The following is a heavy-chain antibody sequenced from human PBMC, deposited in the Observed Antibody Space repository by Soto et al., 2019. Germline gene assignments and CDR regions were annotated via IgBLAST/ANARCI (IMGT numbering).Heavy chain of an antibody. D-gene: IGHD4-17*01. CDR3: ARVGVYGDYDY. CDR1: GGTFSSYT. J-gene: IGHJ4*02. Sequence: QVPLVQSGAEVKKPGSSVKVSCKASGGTFSSYTISWVRQAPGQGLEWMGRIIPILGIANYAQKFQGRVTITADKSTSTAYMELSSLRSEDTAVYYCARVGVYGDYDYWGQGTLVTVSS. V-gene: IGHV1-69*02. CDR2: IIPILGIA.